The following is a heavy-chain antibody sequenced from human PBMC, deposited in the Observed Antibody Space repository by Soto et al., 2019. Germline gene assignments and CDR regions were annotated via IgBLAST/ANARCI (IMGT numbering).Heavy chain of an antibody. CDR1: GFTFSSYA. V-gene: IGHV3-23*01. J-gene: IGHJ6*03. CDR2: ISGSGGST. CDR3: AKDGGTSWDWNYARGYYYYMDV. Sequence: GGSLRLSCAASGFTFSSYAMSWVRQAPGKGLEWVSAISGSGGSTYYADSVKGRFTISRDNSKNTLYLQMNSLRAEDTAVYYCAKDGGTSWDWNYARGYYYYMDVWGKGTTVTVSS. D-gene: IGHD1-7*01.